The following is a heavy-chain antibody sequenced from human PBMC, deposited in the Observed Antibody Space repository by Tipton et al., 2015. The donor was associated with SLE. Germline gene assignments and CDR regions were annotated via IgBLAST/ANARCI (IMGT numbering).Heavy chain of an antibody. J-gene: IGHJ4*02. CDR3: ASGSYQYYFDY. CDR1: GFTVSTSY. Sequence: SLRLSCAASGFTVSTSYMSWVRQAPGKGLEWVSAIYDGGYTEYPDSVKGRFTIYRDNAKNSVYLQMNSLRADDTAVYYCASGSYQYYFDYWGQGTLVTVSS. V-gene: IGHV3-53*01. CDR2: IYDGGYT. D-gene: IGHD1-26*01.